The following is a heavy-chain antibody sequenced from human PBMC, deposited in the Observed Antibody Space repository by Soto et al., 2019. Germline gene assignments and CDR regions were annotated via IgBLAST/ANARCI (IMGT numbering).Heavy chain of an antibody. CDR1: GYTFTGYY. V-gene: IGHV1-2*04. Sequence: ASVKVSCKASGYTFTGYYMHWVRQAPGQGLEWMGWINPNSGGTNYAQKFQGWVTMTRDTSISTAYMELSRLRSDDTAVYYCARDRWGASRLFDYWGQGTLVTVSS. D-gene: IGHD1-26*01. CDR2: INPNSGGT. J-gene: IGHJ4*02. CDR3: ARDRWGASRLFDY.